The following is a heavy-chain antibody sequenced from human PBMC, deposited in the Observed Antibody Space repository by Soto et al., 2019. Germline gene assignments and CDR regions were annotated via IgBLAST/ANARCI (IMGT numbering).Heavy chain of an antibody. CDR3: ARAVVGWSDGSCYSHYGMDV. J-gene: IGHJ6*02. CDR2: IWYDGSNK. D-gene: IGHD2-15*01. V-gene: IGHV3-33*01. Sequence: QVQLVESGGGVIQRGRSLRLACAASGFTFSAYGMHWVRQAPGKGLEWVAVIWYDGSNKYYADSVKGRFTVSRDNSKNTLYLQMNSLRGEDTAVYYCARAVVGWSDGSCYSHYGMDVWGQGTTVTVSS. CDR1: GFTFSAYG.